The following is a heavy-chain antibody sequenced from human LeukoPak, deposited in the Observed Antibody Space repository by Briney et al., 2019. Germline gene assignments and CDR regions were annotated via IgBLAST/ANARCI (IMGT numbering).Heavy chain of an antibody. CDR3: AKDSSGFDY. V-gene: IGHV3-23*01. CDR1: GFIFSSHG. Sequence: GTLRLSCAASGFIFSSHGMNWVRQAPGKGLEWVSGISPSGDITYYADSVKGRFTISRDNSKNTLYLQMNSLRAEDTAVYYCAKDSSGFDYWGQGTLVTVSS. CDR2: ISPSGDIT. D-gene: IGHD3-22*01. J-gene: IGHJ4*02.